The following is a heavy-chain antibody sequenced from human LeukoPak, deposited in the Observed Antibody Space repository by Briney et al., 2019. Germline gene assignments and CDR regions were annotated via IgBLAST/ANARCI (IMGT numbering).Heavy chain of an antibody. CDR1: GFTFSSYG. J-gene: IGHJ4*02. CDR2: ISYDGSNK. V-gene: IGHV3-30*18. D-gene: IGHD5-12*01. CDR3: AKLMATVQFDY. Sequence: GGSLRLSCAASGFTFSSYGMHWVRQAPGKGLEWVAVISYDGSNKYYADSVKGRFTISRDNSKNTLYLQMNSLRAEDTAVYYCAKLMATVQFDYWGQGTLVTVSS.